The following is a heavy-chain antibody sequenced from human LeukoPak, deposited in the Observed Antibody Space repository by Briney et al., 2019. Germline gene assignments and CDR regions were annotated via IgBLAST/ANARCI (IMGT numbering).Heavy chain of an antibody. CDR2: IICSGGST. Sequence: GGSLRLSFAAPGFPFCSYAMSWVRPAPGEGGGWVSAIICSGGSTYYADSVKGRFTISRDNSKNTLYLQMNSLRAEDTAVYYCAKDHHDCSSTSCQYYYYGMDVWGQGTTVTVSS. D-gene: IGHD2-2*01. CDR1: GFPFCSYA. CDR3: AKDHHDCSSTSCQYYYYGMDV. V-gene: IGHV3-23*01. J-gene: IGHJ6*02.